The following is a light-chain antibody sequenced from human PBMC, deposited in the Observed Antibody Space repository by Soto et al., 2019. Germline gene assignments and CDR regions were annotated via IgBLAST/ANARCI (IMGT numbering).Light chain of an antibody. J-gene: IGLJ1*01. CDR3: SSYTSSYSPYV. V-gene: IGLV2-14*01. CDR2: VVS. Sequence: QSALTQPASVSGSPGQSITISCTGTSSDVGAYKYVSWYQQHPDKAPKLIISVVSNRPSGVSNCFSCSMSCNTASLPISGVQADDGADYYCSSYTSSYSPYVFGTWTK. CDR1: SSDVGAYKY.